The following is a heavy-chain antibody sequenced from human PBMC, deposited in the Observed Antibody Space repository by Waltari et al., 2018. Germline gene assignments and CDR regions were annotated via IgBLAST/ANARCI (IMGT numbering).Heavy chain of an antibody. J-gene: IGHJ4*02. CDR3: ARYYSGSYIIDY. V-gene: IGHV1-2*02. CDR1: GYTFTGYY. CDR2: INPNRGGT. Sequence: QVQLVQSGAEVKKPGASVKVSCKASGYTFTGYYMHWVRQAPGQGLEWSGWINPNRGGTNYAQKFQGRVTMTRDTSISTAYMELSRLRSDDTAVYYCARYYSGSYIIDYWGQGTLVTVSS. D-gene: IGHD1-26*01.